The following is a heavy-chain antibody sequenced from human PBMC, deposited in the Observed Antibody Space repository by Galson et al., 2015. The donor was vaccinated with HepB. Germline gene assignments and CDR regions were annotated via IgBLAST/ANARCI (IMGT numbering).Heavy chain of an antibody. CDR2: IKQDGGEK. D-gene: IGHD2-2*01. J-gene: IGHJ5*02. CDR3: AREHRYCSSINCFNWFDP. Sequence: SLRLSCAASGFTFSNYWMSWVRQAPGKGLEWVANIKQDGGEKYSVDSLKGRFTISRDNAKNSLYLQMNSLRAEDTAVYYCAREHRYCSSINCFNWFDPWGQGTLVTVSS. CDR1: GFTFSNYW. V-gene: IGHV3-7*01.